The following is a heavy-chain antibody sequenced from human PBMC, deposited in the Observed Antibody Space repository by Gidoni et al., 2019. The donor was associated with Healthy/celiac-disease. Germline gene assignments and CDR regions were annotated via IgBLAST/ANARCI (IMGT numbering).Heavy chain of an antibody. V-gene: IGHV3-7*01. CDR3: ARDLIAVADENAFDI. Sequence: EVQLVESGGGLVPGGSLRLSCAASGFTFSSYWMSWVRQAPGKGLEWVANIKQDGSEKYYVDSVKGRFTISRDNAKNSLYLQMNSLRAEDTAVYYCARDLIAVADENAFDIWGQGTMVTVSS. J-gene: IGHJ3*02. CDR1: GFTFSSYW. D-gene: IGHD6-19*01. CDR2: IKQDGSEK.